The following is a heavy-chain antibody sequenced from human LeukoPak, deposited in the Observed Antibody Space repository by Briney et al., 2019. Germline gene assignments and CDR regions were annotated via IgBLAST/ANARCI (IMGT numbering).Heavy chain of an antibody. D-gene: IGHD2-15*01. J-gene: IGHJ6*02. CDR1: GGSFSGYY. Sequence: SETLSLTCAVYGGSFSGYYWSWIRQPPGKGLEWIGEINHSGSTNYNPSLKSRVTISVDTSKNQFSLKLSSVTAADTAVYYCASSVVVAATQTYYYYYGMDVWGQGTTVTVSS. CDR2: INHSGST. CDR3: ASSVVVAATQTYYYYYGMDV. V-gene: IGHV4-34*01.